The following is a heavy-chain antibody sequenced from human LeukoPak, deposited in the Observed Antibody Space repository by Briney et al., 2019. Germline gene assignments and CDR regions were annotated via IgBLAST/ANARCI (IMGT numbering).Heavy chain of an antibody. V-gene: IGHV3-48*04. CDR3: AELGITMIGGV. CDR2: ISSSGSTI. CDR1: GFTFSSYG. J-gene: IGHJ6*04. D-gene: IGHD3-10*02. Sequence: GGSLRLSCAASGFTFSSYGMNWVRQAPGKGLGWVSYISSSGSTIYYADSVKGRFTISRDNAKNSLYLQMNSLRAEDTAVYYCAELGITMIGGVWGKGTTVTISS.